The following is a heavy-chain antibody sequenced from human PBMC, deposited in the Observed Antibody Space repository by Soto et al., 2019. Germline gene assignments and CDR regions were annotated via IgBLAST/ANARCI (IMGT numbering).Heavy chain of an antibody. Sequence: EVQLVESGGGLVQPGGSLRLSCAASGFTFSSYWMSWVRQAPGKGLEWVANIKPDGSEKYYVDSVRGRFTISRDNVENSLNLQMNSLRAGDAALYYCARDEARPLGYWGQGTLVTVSS. J-gene: IGHJ4*02. CDR1: GFTFSSYW. V-gene: IGHV3-7*01. CDR3: ARDEARPLGY. CDR2: IKPDGSEK. D-gene: IGHD6-13*01.